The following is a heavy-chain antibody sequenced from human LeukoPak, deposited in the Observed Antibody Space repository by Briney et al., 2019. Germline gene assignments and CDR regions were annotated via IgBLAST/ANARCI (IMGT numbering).Heavy chain of an antibody. J-gene: IGHJ5*02. V-gene: IGHV4-59*01. D-gene: IGHD3-22*01. CDR2: IYYSGST. CDR3: ARGSPYSRGYYYTTWDNWFDP. Sequence: PSETLSLTCTVSGGSISRYYWRLIRQPPGKGLERIGYIYYSGSTNYNPSLKSRVTISVDTSKNQFSLKLSSVTAADTAVYYCARGSPYSRGYYYTTWDNWFDPWGQGTLVTVSS. CDR1: GGSISRYY.